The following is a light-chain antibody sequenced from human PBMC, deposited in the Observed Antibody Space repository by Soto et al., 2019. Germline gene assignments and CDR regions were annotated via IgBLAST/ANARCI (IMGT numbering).Light chain of an antibody. Sequence: QSVLTQPASVSGSPGQSITISCTGSGSDVGGYNYVSWYQQHPGKAPKVMIYEVSNRPSGVSNRFSGSKSDNTASLTISGLQAEDEADYYCSSYTSSNSYVVFGGGTKLTVL. CDR2: EVS. CDR1: GSDVGGYNY. CDR3: SSYTSSNSYVV. V-gene: IGLV2-14*01. J-gene: IGLJ2*01.